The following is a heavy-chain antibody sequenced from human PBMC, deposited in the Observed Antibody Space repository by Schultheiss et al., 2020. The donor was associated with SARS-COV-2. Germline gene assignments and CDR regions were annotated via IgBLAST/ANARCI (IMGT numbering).Heavy chain of an antibody. D-gene: IGHD4-17*01. V-gene: IGHV1-46*01. CDR1: GYTFTGYY. Sequence: ASVKVSCKASGYTFTGYYMHWVRQAPGQGLEWMGIINPSGGSTSYAQKFQGRVTMTRDTSTSTVYMELSSLRSEDTAVYYCARTGGDYVRLDYWGQGTLVTVSS. J-gene: IGHJ4*02. CDR2: INPSGGST. CDR3: ARTGGDYVRLDY.